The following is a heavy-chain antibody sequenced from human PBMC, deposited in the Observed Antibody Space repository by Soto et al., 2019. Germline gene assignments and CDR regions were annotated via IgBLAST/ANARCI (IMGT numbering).Heavy chain of an antibody. D-gene: IGHD1-26*01. Sequence: ASVKVSCKASGYTFTSYAMHWVRQAPGQRLEWMGWINAGNGNTKYSQKFQGRVTITRDTSASTAYMELSSLRSEDTAVYYCARDPRISGNYYYGMDVWGQGTTVTVSS. CDR3: ARDPRISGNYYYGMDV. CDR1: GYTFTSYA. V-gene: IGHV1-3*01. J-gene: IGHJ6*02. CDR2: INAGNGNT.